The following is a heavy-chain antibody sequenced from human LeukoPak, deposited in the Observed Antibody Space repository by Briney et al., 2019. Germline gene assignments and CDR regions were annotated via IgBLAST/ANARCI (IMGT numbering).Heavy chain of an antibody. CDR1: GYSFTSNW. J-gene: IGHJ4*02. Sequence: GESLKISCKGSGYSFTSNWIGWVRQMPGKGLEWMGVIYPSDSDTRYSPSFQGQVTISADKSISTAYLQWRSLKVSDSAMYYCARLTAVVSFDYWGQGTLVTVSS. CDR2: IYPSDSDT. D-gene: IGHD6-19*01. CDR3: ARLTAVVSFDY. V-gene: IGHV5-51*01.